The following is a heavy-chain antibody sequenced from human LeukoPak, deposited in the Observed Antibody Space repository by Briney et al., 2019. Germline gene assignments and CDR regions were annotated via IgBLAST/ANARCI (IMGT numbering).Heavy chain of an antibody. CDR2: INPSGGST. J-gene: IGHJ6*02. V-gene: IGHV1-46*01. CDR1: GYTFTSYY. CDR3: ARERTCSSTSCYYYYGMDV. D-gene: IGHD2-2*01. Sequence: ASVKVPCKASGYTFTSYYMHWVRQAPGQGLEWMGIINPSGGSTSYAQKFQGRVTMTRDTSTSTVYMELSSLRSEDTAVYYCARERTCSSTSCYYYYGMDVWGQGTTVTVSS.